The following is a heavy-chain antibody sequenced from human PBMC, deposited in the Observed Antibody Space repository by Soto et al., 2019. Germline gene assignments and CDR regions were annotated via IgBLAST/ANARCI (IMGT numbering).Heavy chain of an antibody. J-gene: IGHJ6*02. CDR1: GYTFTGYY. V-gene: IGHV1-2*04. D-gene: IGHD3-10*01. CDR2: INPNSGGT. CDR3: ARSYYGSGLPPPGHYYYGMDV. Sequence: QVQLVQSGAEVKKPGASVKVSCKASGYTFTGYYMHWVRQAPGQGLEWMGWINPNSGGTNYAQKFQGWVTMTRDTSLSTAYMELSRLRSDDTAVYYCARSYYGSGLPPPGHYYYGMDVWGQGTTVTVSS.